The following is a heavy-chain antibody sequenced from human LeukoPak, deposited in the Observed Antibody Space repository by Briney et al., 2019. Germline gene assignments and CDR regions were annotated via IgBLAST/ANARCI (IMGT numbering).Heavy chain of an antibody. CDR2: IGPTGFDR. CDR1: GLTFSTSG. D-gene: IGHD1-14*01. Sequence: GGSLRLSCTTSGLTFSTSGFNWVRQAPGKGLEWVASIGPTGFDRYHADSIKGRFTISRDNANDFLYLQMDSLRAEDTAVYYCATETNGRHYDYWGQGTLLTVSS. V-gene: IGHV3-21*06. CDR3: ATETNGRHYDY. J-gene: IGHJ4*02.